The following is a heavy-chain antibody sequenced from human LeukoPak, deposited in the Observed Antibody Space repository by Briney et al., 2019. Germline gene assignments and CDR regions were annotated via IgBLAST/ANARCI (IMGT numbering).Heavy chain of an antibody. Sequence: ASVKVSCKASGYTFTSYGISWVRQAPGQGLEWMGWISAYNGNTNYAQKLQGRVTMTTDTSTSTAYMELSSLRSEDTAVYYCARGYSSSWYAYYYYYMDVWGKGTTVTISS. J-gene: IGHJ6*03. CDR1: GYTFTSYG. CDR2: ISAYNGNT. D-gene: IGHD6-13*01. V-gene: IGHV1-18*01. CDR3: ARGYSSSWYAYYYYYMDV.